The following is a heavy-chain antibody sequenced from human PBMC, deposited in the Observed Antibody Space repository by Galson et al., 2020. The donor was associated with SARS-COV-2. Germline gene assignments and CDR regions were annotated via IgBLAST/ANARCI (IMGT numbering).Heavy chain of an antibody. D-gene: IGHD6-13*01. CDR1: GFSLSTPGVG. V-gene: IGHV2-5*01. CDR3: AHEGRSCRWYAEYFQH. Sequence: SGPTLVKPTPTLTLTCTFSGFSLSTPGVGLGWIRQPPGKALEWHAPIYWNDDKRYSPSLTNRLPIPKDTTKNQVVLTMTNMDAGDTATYYCAHEGRSCRWYAEYFQHWGKGTLVTFSS. CDR2: IYWNDDK. J-gene: IGHJ1*01.